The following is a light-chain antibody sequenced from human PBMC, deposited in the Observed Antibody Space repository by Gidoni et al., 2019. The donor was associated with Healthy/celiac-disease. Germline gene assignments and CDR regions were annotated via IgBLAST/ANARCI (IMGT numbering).Light chain of an antibody. CDR2: GAS. V-gene: IGKV3-15*01. J-gene: IGKJ1*01. CDR1: QSVGSN. Sequence: EIVMTQSPATLSVSPGERATLPCRASQSVGSNLAWYQQKPGHAPRLLIYGASTRATGIPARFSGSGSGTEFTLTISSLQSEDFAVYYCQQYNNWPPPWTFGQGTKVEIK. CDR3: QQYNNWPPPWT.